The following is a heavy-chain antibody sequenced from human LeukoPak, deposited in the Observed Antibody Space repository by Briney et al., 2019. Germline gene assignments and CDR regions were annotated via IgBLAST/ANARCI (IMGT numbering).Heavy chain of an antibody. V-gene: IGHV1-2*02. J-gene: IGHJ4*02. CDR1: GYTFTGYY. CDR3: ARGHYYDSSGYYLDY. Sequence: GATVKVSCKASGYTFTGYYMHWVRQAPGQGLEWMGWINPNSGGTNYAQKFQGRVTMTRDTSISTAYMELSSLRSEDTAVYYCARGHYYDSSGYYLDYWGQGTLVTVSS. CDR2: INPNSGGT. D-gene: IGHD3-22*01.